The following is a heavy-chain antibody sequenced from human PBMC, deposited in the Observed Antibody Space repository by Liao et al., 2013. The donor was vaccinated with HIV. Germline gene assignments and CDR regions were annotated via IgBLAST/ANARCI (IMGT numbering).Heavy chain of an antibody. CDR2: LYNSGST. Sequence: QLQLQESGPGLVKPSETLSLTCTVSGGSISSSSYYWGWIRQPPGKGLEWIGSLYNSGSTYYNPSLKSRVTILPDASKKQFSLKLTSVTAADTAVYYCARGYQFQWLEHRYFDYWGRGNPGHRL. D-gene: IGHD6-19*01. CDR3: ARGYQFQWLEHRYFDY. CDR1: GGSISSSSYY. J-gene: IGHJ4*02. V-gene: IGHV4-39*07.